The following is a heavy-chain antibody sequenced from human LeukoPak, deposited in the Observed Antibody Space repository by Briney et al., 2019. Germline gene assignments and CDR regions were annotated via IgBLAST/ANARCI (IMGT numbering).Heavy chain of an antibody. Sequence: PSETLSLTCAVYGGSFSGYYWSWIRQPPGKGLEWIGEINHSGSTNYDPSPKSRVTISVDTSKNQFSLKLSSVTAADTAVYYCARTSSTSPGGGYYFDYWGQGTLVTVSS. CDR3: ARTSSTSPGGGYYFDY. V-gene: IGHV4-34*01. CDR2: INHSGST. CDR1: GGSFSGYY. J-gene: IGHJ4*02. D-gene: IGHD2-2*01.